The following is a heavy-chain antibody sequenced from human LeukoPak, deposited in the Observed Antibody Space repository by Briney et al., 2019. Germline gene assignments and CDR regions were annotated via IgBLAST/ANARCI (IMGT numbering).Heavy chain of an antibody. CDR2: INSDGSST. CDR1: GFTFSSYW. D-gene: IGHD5-18*01. CDR3: ARQYISGQWYFDY. Sequence: GGSLRLSCAASGFTFSSYWMHWVRQAPGKGLVWVSRINSDGSSTSYADSVKGRFTISRDNSKNTLYLQMNSLRAEDTAVYYCARQYISGQWYFDYWGQGTLVTVSS. V-gene: IGHV3-74*01. J-gene: IGHJ4*02.